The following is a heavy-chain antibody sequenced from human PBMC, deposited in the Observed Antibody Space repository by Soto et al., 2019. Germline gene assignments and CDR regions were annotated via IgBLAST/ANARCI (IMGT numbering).Heavy chain of an antibody. V-gene: IGHV1-69*01. Sequence: QVQLVQSGAEVKKPGSSVKVSCKASGGTFSSYVISWVRQAPGQGLEWMGGINTFFGTANYAQKFQGRVTITADESTSTAYMELGSLRSEDTAVYYCARGAMITFGGVIVDNWLDPWGQGTLVTVSS. J-gene: IGHJ5*02. CDR1: GGTFSSYV. D-gene: IGHD3-16*02. CDR2: INTFFGTA. CDR3: ARGAMITFGGVIVDNWLDP.